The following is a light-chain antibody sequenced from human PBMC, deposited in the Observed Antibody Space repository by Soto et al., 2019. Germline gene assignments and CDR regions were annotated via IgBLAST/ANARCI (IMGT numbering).Light chain of an antibody. Sequence: QSVLTQPPSASWTPGQTIAISCSGGTSNIGSHTVNWFQQLPGTAPRLLIYNNTQRPSGVPDRLSGSKSGTSASLAISVLQSEYEGDYYCATWDDSLNGVVFGGGTKVTV. CDR2: NNT. J-gene: IGLJ2*01. CDR3: ATWDDSLNGVV. CDR1: TSNIGSHT. V-gene: IGLV1-44*01.